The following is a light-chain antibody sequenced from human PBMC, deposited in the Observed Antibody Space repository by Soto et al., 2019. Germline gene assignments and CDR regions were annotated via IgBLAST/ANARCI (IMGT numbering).Light chain of an antibody. CDR1: SSNIGAGYD. CDR2: GNS. CDR3: QSYDISLSGVV. V-gene: IGLV1-40*01. J-gene: IGLJ2*01. Sequence: QSVLTQPPSVSGAPGQRVTISCTGSSSNIGAGYDVHWYQQLPGTAPKLLIYGNSNRPSGVPDRFSGSKSGTSASLAITGLHAEDEADYYCQSYDISLSGVVFGGGTKLTVL.